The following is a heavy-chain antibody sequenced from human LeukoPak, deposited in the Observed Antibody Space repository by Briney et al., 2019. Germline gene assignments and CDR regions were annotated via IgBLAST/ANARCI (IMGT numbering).Heavy chain of an antibody. CDR1: GYTFTGYY. D-gene: IGHD4-23*01. J-gene: IGHJ4*02. CDR3: ARYSSYGGNYENNY. V-gene: IGHV1-2*03. CDR2: INPNSGGT. Sequence: LEASVTVSCTASGYTFTGYYMHWVRQAPGQGLEWMGWINPNSGGTNYAQKFQGRVTMTRDTSISTAYMELSRLRSDDTAVYYYARYSSYGGNYENNYWGQGTLVTVSS.